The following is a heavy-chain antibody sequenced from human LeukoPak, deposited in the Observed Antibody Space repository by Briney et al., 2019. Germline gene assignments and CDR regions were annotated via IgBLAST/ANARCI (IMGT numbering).Heavy chain of an antibody. CDR3: ARARQVTYFDY. J-gene: IGHJ4*02. CDR2: ISYDGSNK. V-gene: IGHV3-30*04. D-gene: IGHD2-21*02. CDR1: GFTFSSYA. Sequence: PGGSLRLSCAASGFTFSSYAMHWVRQAPGKGLEWVAVISYDGSNKYYADSVKGRFTISRDNSKNTLYLQMNSLRAEDTAVYYCARARQVTYFDYWGQGTLVTVSS.